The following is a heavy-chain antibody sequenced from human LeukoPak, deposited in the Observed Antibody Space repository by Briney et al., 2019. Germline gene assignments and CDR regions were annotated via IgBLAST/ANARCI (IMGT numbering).Heavy chain of an antibody. V-gene: IGHV1-46*01. Sequence: GASVKVSCKESGYTFTSYYMHWVRQAPGQGLEWMGIINPSGGSTSYAQKFQGRVTLTRDMSTSTDYMELRSLKSEDTAVYYCARDNSVGDIAWWFDPWGQGTLVTVSS. CDR2: INPSGGST. D-gene: IGHD3-10*01. J-gene: IGHJ5*02. CDR3: ARDNSVGDIAWWFDP. CDR1: GYTFTSYY.